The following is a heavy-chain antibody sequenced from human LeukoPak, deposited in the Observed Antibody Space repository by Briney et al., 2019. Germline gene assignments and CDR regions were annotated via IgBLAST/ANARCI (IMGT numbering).Heavy chain of an antibody. V-gene: IGHV3-30*03. CDR1: GFTFSSYG. CDR3: ARAGQPDDAFDI. CDR2: ISYDGSNK. J-gene: IGHJ3*02. Sequence: PGGSLRLSCAASGFTFSSYGMHWVRQAPGKGLEWVAVISYDGSNKYYADSVKGRFTISRDNAKNSLYLQMNSLRAEDTAVYYCARAGQPDDAFDIWGQGTMVTVSS. D-gene: IGHD1-14*01.